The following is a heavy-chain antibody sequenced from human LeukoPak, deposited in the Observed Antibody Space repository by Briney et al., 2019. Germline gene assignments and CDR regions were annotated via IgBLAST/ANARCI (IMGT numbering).Heavy chain of an antibody. CDR2: IYPGDSDT. J-gene: IGHJ4*02. Sequence: GESLQISCKGSGYSFTSYWIGWVRQVPGKGLEWMGIIYPGDSDTRYSPSFQGQVTISADKSISTAYLQWSSLKASDTAMYYCARQAPTYYYDSSGPYYFDYWGQGTLVTVSS. CDR1: GYSFTSYW. D-gene: IGHD3-22*01. V-gene: IGHV5-51*01. CDR3: ARQAPTYYYDSSGPYYFDY.